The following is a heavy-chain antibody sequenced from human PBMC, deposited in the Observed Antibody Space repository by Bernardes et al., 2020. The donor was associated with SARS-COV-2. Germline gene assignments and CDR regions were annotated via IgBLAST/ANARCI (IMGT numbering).Heavy chain of an antibody. CDR1: GGSMNNYY. V-gene: IGHV4-59*01. CDR3: ARAPTGTIDY. CDR2: IYHNESP. D-gene: IGHD1-1*01. Sequence: SETLSLTCTVSGGSMNNYYWTWIRQPPGKGLESVGYIYHNESPNYNPSLRSRVTMSLDTSKNQFSLKLSSVTAADTAVYYCARAPTGTIDYWGQGSLVTVSS. J-gene: IGHJ4*02.